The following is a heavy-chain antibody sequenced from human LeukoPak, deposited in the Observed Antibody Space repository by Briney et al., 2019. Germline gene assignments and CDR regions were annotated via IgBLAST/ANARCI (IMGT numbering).Heavy chain of an antibody. CDR2: ISSSSSYM. J-gene: IGHJ4*02. V-gene: IGHV3-21*01. CDR1: GFTFSSYS. CDR3: AREKSGADF. D-gene: IGHD3-10*01. Sequence: GGSLRLSCAASGFTFSSYSMNWVRQAPGKGLEWVSSISSSSSYMYYADSVKGRFTISRDNAKNSVYLQMNSLRDEDTAVYYCAREKSGADFRGQGTLVTVSS.